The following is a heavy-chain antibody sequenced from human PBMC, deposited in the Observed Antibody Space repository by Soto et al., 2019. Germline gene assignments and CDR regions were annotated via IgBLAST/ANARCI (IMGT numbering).Heavy chain of an antibody. CDR2: IYKSTTT. J-gene: IGHJ5*01. CDR1: GDSISTVDYF. D-gene: IGHD2-15*01. V-gene: IGHV4-30-4*01. CDR3: ARGRYCLTGRCFPNWFDS. Sequence: PSETLSLTCSVSGDSISTVDYFWAGIRQPPGQALEYIGYIYKSTTTYYNPSFESRVAISLDTSKSQFSLTVTSVTAADTAVYFCARGRYCLTGRCFPNWFDSWGQGTLGTVSS.